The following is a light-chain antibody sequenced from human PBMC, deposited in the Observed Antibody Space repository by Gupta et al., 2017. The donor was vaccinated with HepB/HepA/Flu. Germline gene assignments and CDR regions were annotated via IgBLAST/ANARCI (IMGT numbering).Light chain of an antibody. V-gene: IGKV1-39*01. CDR2: GAS. CDR1: QSISNY. Sequence: DIQMTQSPSSLSASVGERVTITCRTSQSISNYLNWYQQKPGEAPNLLIYGASSLQSGVPSRFSGSGSGTDFTLTIGSLQPEDFATYYCPQSDSTPSSFGQGTRVDIK. J-gene: IGKJ2*04. CDR3: PQSDSTPSS.